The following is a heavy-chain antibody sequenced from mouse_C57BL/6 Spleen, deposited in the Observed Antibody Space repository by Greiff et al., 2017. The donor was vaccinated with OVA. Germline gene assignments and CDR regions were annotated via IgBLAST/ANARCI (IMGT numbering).Heavy chain of an antibody. CDR3: ARHFATVVATYYYAMDY. CDR2: ISSGGSYT. V-gene: IGHV5-6*01. CDR1: GFTFSSYG. Sequence: EVQGVESGGDLVKPGGSLKLSCAASGFTFSSYGMSWVRQTPDKRLEWVATISSGGSYTYYPDSVKGRFTISRDNAKNTLYLQMSSLKSEDTAMYYCARHFATVVATYYYAMDYWGQGTSVTVSS. D-gene: IGHD1-1*01. J-gene: IGHJ4*01.